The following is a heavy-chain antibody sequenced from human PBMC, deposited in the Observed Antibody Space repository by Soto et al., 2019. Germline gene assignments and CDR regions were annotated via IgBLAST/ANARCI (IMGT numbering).Heavy chain of an antibody. V-gene: IGHV1-69*01. Sequence: QVQLVQSGAEVKKAGSSVKVSCTASGGSLRNSVISWVRQAPAQRLEGMGGVIPILGTANYAQKFQGRVTMTADEATSTAYMDLSSLSPDDTAVYYCARLGHPGHWGPGTLVIVSS. CDR2: VIPILGTA. J-gene: IGHJ4*02. CDR3: ARLGHPGH. CDR1: GGSLRNSV.